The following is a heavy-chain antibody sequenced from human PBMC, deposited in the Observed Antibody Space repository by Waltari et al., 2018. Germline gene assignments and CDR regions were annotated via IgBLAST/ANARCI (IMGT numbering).Heavy chain of an antibody. D-gene: IGHD3-10*01. J-gene: IGHJ4*02. V-gene: IGHV4-4*07. Sequence: QVQLQESGPGLVKPSETLSLTCTVSGGPISIYYLSWIRQPAGTGLEWIGRIYTSGSTNYNPSLKSRVTMSVDTSKNQFSLKLSSVTAADTAVYYCARVSMVLYYFDYWGQGTLVTVSS. CDR3: ARVSMVLYYFDY. CDR1: GGPISIYY. CDR2: IYTSGST.